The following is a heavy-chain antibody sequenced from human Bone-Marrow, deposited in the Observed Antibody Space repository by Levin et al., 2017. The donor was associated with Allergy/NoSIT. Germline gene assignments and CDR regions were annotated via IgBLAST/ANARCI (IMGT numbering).Heavy chain of an antibody. J-gene: IGHJ4*02. V-gene: IGHV4-61*01. CDR3: ARESPNFDGYNFFDY. CDR2: IYYTGIS. CDR1: GGSVRSGNYY. D-gene: IGHD5-24*01. Sequence: SQTLSLTCTVSGGSVRSGNYYWSWIRQPPGKGLEWIGYIYYTGISNSNPSLKSRVTILSDMSRNHFSLTLSSVTPADTAVYYCARESPNFDGYNFFDYWGQGALVTVSS.